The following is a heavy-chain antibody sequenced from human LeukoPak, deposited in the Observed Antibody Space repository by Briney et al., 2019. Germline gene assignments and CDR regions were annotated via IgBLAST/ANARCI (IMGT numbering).Heavy chain of an antibody. CDR3: ATDKCTSTGCYQYY. J-gene: IGHJ4*02. Sequence: GGSLRLSCAASGFTFSDYYMSWIRQAPGKGLEWVSYISNSGNTIDYADSVKGRFTISRDNAKNSLYLQMNSLRAEDTAVYYCATDKCTSTGCYQYYWGQGTLVTVSS. CDR2: ISNSGNTI. CDR1: GFTFSDYY. V-gene: IGHV3-11*01. D-gene: IGHD2-2*01.